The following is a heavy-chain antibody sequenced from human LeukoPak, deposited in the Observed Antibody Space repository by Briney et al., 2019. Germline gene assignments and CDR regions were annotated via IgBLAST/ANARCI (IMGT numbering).Heavy chain of an antibody. V-gene: IGHV3-48*01. Sequence: GGSLRLSCAASGFTFNNYSIHWVRQAPGKGLEWVSYIDSSSSTIYYADSVKGRFTISRDNAKNSLYLQMNSLRAEDTAVYYCASPFDYWGQGTLVTVSS. CDR3: ASPFDY. CDR1: GFTFNNYS. J-gene: IGHJ4*02. CDR2: IDSSSSTI.